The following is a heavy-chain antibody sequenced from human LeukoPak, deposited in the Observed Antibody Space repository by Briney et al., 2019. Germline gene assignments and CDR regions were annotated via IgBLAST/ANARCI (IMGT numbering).Heavy chain of an antibody. CDR2: IIPILGIA. CDR1: GGTFSSYA. CDR3: ARERATVTQYFQH. Sequence: SVKVSCKASGGTFSSYAISWVRQAPGQGLEWMGRIIPILGIANYAQKFQGRVTITADKSTSTAYMELSSLRSEDTAVYYCARERATVTQYFQHWGQGTLVTVSS. D-gene: IGHD4-17*01. J-gene: IGHJ1*01. V-gene: IGHV1-69*04.